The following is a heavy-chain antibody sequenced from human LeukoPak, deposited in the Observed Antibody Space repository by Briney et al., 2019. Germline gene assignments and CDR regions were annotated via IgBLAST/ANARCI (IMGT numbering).Heavy chain of an antibody. D-gene: IGHD3-3*01. CDR1: GFTFSSYA. Sequence: GGSLRLSCAASGFTFSSYAMHWVRQAPGKGLEWVTIISYDGNTKYSADSVKGRFTISRDNSKNTLYLQMNSLRAEDTAVYYCAKPPDYDFWSGYQNYFDYWGQGTLVTVSS. V-gene: IGHV3-30-3*01. CDR2: ISYDGNTK. J-gene: IGHJ4*02. CDR3: AKPPDYDFWSGYQNYFDY.